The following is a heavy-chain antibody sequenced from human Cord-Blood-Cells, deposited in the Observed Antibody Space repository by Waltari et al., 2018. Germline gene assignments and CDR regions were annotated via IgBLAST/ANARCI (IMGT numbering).Heavy chain of an antibody. CDR1: GYTFTGYY. CDR3: AGPSGYDPYGMDV. J-gene: IGHJ6*02. D-gene: IGHD5-12*01. Sequence: QVQLVQSGAEVKKPGASVKVSCTASGYTFTGYYMHWLRRAPGQGLGWMVWINPNSGGTNYAQKFQGRVTMTRDTSISTAYMELSRLRSDDTAVYYCAGPSGYDPYGMDVWGQGTTVTVSS. CDR2: INPNSGGT. V-gene: IGHV1-2*02.